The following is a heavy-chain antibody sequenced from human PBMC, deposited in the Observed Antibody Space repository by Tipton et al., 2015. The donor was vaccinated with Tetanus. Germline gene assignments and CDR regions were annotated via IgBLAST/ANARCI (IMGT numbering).Heavy chain of an antibody. CDR2: INHSGST. J-gene: IGHJ4*02. Sequence: TLSLTCAVYGGSFSGYYWSWIRQPPGKGLEWIGEINHSGSTNYDPSLKSRVTISVDTSKNQFSLKPSSVTAADTAVYYCARGGVGASGLDYWGQGTLVTVSS. V-gene: IGHV4-34*01. CDR1: GGSFSGYY. D-gene: IGHD1-26*01. CDR3: ARGGVGASGLDY.